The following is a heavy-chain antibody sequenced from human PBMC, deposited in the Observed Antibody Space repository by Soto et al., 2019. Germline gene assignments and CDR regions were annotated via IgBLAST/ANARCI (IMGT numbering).Heavy chain of an antibody. V-gene: IGHV1-69*09. J-gene: IGHJ4*02. Sequence: QVQLVQSGAEVKKPESSVKVSCKTSGGTFVRHVISWVRQAPGLGPEWMGKINPLSGIPNYAQKFQDRVTFTADTDSSTAYMELSSLRSDDTAVYYCAAPACAATWCSPSHNLDHWGQGTLVTVSS. D-gene: IGHD2-2*01. CDR3: AAPACAATWCSPSHNLDH. CDR2: INPLSGIP. CDR1: GGTFVRHV.